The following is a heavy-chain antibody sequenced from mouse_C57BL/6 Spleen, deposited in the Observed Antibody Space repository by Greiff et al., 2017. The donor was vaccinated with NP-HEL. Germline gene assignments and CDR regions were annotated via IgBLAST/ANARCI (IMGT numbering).Heavy chain of an antibody. CDR2: ISSGSSTI. J-gene: IGHJ4*01. Sequence: EVKLVESGGGLVKPGGSLKLSCAASGFPFSDYGMHWVRQAPEKGLEWVAYISSGSSTIYYADTVKGRFTISRDNAKNTLFLQMTSLRSEDTAMYYCARGAMDYWGQGTSVTVSS. CDR3: ARGAMDY. V-gene: IGHV5-17*01. CDR1: GFPFSDYG.